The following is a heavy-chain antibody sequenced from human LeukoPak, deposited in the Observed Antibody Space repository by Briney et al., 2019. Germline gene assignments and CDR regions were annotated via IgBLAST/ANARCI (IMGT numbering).Heavy chain of an antibody. V-gene: IGHV4-59*01. CDR1: GGSISSYY. J-gene: IGHJ6*02. CDR3: ARWRTTEGYYYGMDV. CDR2: IYYSGST. Sequence: SETLSLTCTVSGGSISSYYWSWIRQPPGQELECIGYIYYSGSTNYNPSLKSPVTISVDTSKNQFSLKLSSVTAADPAVYYCARWRTTEGYYYGMDVWGQGTTVTVSS. D-gene: IGHD1-1*01.